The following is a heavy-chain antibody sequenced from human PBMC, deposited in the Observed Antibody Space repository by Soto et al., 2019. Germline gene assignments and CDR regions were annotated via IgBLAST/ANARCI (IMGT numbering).Heavy chain of an antibody. J-gene: IGHJ4*02. CDR3: ARDAFDYYASGTYLV. Sequence: QELLVESGGGVVQPGRSLRLSCAASGFTFTSFAFRWVRQAPGQGLEFVAAISYDGANKYYADSVTGRFTISRDSSKNMVSLQMNSLRSEDTAVYYCARDAFDYYASGTYLVWGQGTLVTVSS. D-gene: IGHD3-10*01. CDR1: GFTFTSFA. V-gene: IGHV3-30-3*01. CDR2: ISYDGANK.